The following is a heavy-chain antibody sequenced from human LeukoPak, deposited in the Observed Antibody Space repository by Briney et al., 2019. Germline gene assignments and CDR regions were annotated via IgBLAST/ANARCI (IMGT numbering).Heavy chain of an antibody. D-gene: IGHD3-16*02. CDR1: GFSFSRYA. CDR2: ISSTGSYT. V-gene: IGHV3-64*01. Sequence: GGSLRLSCAASGFSFSRYAMHWVRQAPGKGLEYVSGISSTGSYTYYATSVKGRFTIFRDNSKNKMSLQMGSLRPEDMSLYYCVRDYRWGQGTLVTVSS. CDR3: VRDYR. J-gene: IGHJ4*02.